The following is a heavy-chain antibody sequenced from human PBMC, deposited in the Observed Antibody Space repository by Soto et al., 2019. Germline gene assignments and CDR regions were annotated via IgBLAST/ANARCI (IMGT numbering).Heavy chain of an antibody. D-gene: IGHD6-19*01. CDR3: ARRTSGYVGC. CDR2: ILSDYNT. Sequence: EVQLLESGGGLVQPGGSLTLSCAASGFTFSDYTMSWVRQAPGKVLECISVILSDYNTYYAGSGRGRFTISRDNSKNTLYLEMNSLRAEDTAVYYGARRTSGYVGCWGQGALVTVSS. J-gene: IGHJ4*02. V-gene: IGHV3-23*03. CDR1: GFTFSDYT.